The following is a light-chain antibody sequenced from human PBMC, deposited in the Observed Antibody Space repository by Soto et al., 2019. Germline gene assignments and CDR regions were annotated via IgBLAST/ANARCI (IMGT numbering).Light chain of an antibody. Sequence: DIQMTQSPSSLSASVGDRVTITCRASQGIGIYLGWYQQKPGKAPKRLIYAASSLEGGVPSRFSGSGSGTEFTLTISSLQPEDFATDYCLQHNTYPFTFGPGTKVDIK. J-gene: IGKJ3*01. CDR2: AAS. CDR1: QGIGIY. V-gene: IGKV1-17*01. CDR3: LQHNTYPFT.